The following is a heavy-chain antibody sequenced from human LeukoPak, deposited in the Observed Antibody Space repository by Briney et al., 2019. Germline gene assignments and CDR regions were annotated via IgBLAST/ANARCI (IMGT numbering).Heavy chain of an antibody. D-gene: IGHD2-21*02. Sequence: PSQTLSLTCTVSGGSISSGGYYWSWIRQHPGKGLEWIGYIYYSGSTYYNPSLKSRVTISVDTSKNQFSLKLSSVTAADTAVYYCARALKWAYCGGDCYSNWFDPWGQGTLVTVSS. CDR1: GGSISSGGYY. CDR2: IYYSGST. CDR3: ARALKWAYCGGDCYSNWFDP. V-gene: IGHV4-30-4*08. J-gene: IGHJ5*02.